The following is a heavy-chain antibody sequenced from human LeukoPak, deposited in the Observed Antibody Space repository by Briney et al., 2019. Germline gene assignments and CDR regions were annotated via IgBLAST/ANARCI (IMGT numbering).Heavy chain of an antibody. CDR1: GYTFTSCG. Sequence: ASVKVSCKASGYTFTSCGISWVRQAPGQGLEWMGWISAYNGNTNYAQKLQGRVTMTTDTSTSTAYMELRSLRSDDTAVYYCARGARDGYNNGPTGYWGQGTLVTVSS. V-gene: IGHV1-18*01. CDR3: ARGARDGYNNGPTGY. CDR2: ISAYNGNT. J-gene: IGHJ4*02. D-gene: IGHD5-24*01.